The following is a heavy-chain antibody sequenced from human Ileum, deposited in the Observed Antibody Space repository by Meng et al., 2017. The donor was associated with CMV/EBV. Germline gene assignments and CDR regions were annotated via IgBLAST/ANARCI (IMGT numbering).Heavy chain of an antibody. Sequence: VPLQGSGPERGRPSETLSLICTVSGGSISTYCWNWIRQSAGKRLEWIGRICGTGTIQYNPSFKSRLTLSLDTSKSQFSLRLTSVTAADTAVYFCARRVREVRERSWENWLTPWGQGILVTVSS. D-gene: IGHD3-10*01. CDR2: ICGTGTI. V-gene: IGHV4-4*07. CDR3: ARRVREVRERSWENWLTP. J-gene: IGHJ5*02. CDR1: GGSISTYC.